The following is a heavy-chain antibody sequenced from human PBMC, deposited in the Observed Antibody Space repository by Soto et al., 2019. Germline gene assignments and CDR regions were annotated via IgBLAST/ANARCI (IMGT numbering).Heavy chain of an antibody. CDR1: GGSISSGGYH. CDR2: IYYSGST. V-gene: IGHV4-31*03. CDR3: ARTRAGSGYLFFDY. J-gene: IGHJ4*02. D-gene: IGHD3-22*01. Sequence: SETLSLTCTDSGGSISSGGYHWSWIRQHPGKGLEWIGYIYYSGSTYYNPSLKSRVTISVDTSKNQFSLKLSSVTAADMAVYYCARTRAGSGYLFFDYWGQGTLVTVSS.